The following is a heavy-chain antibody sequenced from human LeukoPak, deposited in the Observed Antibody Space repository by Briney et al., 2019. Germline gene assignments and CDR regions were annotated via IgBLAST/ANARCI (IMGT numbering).Heavy chain of an antibody. CDR1: GGSISSYY. CDR3: ARLSLMNPQLAYWYFDV. D-gene: IGHD1-1*01. Sequence: SETLSLTCTVSGGSISSYYWSWIRQPPGKGLEWIGEVTRNGDINYNPPLKSRVTLSLEASQNKFSLTVNSVSAADTAVYYCARLSLMNPQLAYWYFDVWGRGTLVTVSS. CDR2: VTRNGDI. V-gene: IGHV4-59*04. J-gene: IGHJ2*01.